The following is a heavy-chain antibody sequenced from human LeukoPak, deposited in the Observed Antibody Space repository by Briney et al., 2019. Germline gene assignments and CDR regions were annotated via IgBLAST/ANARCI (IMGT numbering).Heavy chain of an antibody. D-gene: IGHD3-10*01. CDR3: ASGGSGGNYYFDY. V-gene: IGHV4-59*01. Sequence: SETLSLTCTVSGGSISSYYWSWIRQPPGKGLEWIGYIYYSGSTNYNPSLKSRVTISVDTSKNQFSLKQSSVTAADTAVYYCASGGSGGNYYFDYWGQGTLVTVSS. J-gene: IGHJ4*02. CDR2: IYYSGST. CDR1: GGSISSYY.